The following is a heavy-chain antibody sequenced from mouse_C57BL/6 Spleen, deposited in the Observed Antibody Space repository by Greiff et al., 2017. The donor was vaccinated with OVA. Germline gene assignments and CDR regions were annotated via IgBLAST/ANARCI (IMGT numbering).Heavy chain of an antibody. CDR2: IYPGSGNT. CDR3: ARSWTTGTGYFDY. CDR1: GYTFTDYY. Sequence: QVQLQQSGAELVRPGASVKLSCKASGYTFTDYYINWVKQRPGQGLEWIARIYPGSGNTYYNEKFKGKATLTAEKSSSTAYMQLSSLTSEDSAVYFCARSWTTGTGYFDYWGQGTTLTVSS. V-gene: IGHV1-76*01. J-gene: IGHJ2*01. D-gene: IGHD4-1*01.